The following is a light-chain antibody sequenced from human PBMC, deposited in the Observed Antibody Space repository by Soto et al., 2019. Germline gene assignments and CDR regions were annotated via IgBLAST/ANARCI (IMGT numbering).Light chain of an antibody. CDR3: CSFARGSSYV. CDR1: SSDVGSYNL. V-gene: IGLV2-23*01. Sequence: QSVLTQPASVSGSPGQSITISCTGTSSDVGSYNLVSWYQQHPGKAPKLIISEGSERPSGVSTRFSGSKSGNTASLTIYGLQAEDEADYYCCSFARGSSYVFGTGTKLTVL. J-gene: IGLJ1*01. CDR2: EGS.